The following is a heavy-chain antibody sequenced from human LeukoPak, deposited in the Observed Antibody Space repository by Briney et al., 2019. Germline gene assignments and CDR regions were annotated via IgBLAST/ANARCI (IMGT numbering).Heavy chain of an antibody. Sequence: SETLSLTCTVSGGSIGGFYWSWIRQPPGKGLEWIGHIYYNGSTNYNPSLKSRVIISVDTSKNQFSLKLSSVTAADTAVYYCARVRDGYNYGGFDYWGQGTLVTVSS. CDR1: GGSIGGFY. V-gene: IGHV4-59*08. CDR2: IYYNGST. J-gene: IGHJ4*02. D-gene: IGHD5-24*01. CDR3: ARVRDGYNYGGFDY.